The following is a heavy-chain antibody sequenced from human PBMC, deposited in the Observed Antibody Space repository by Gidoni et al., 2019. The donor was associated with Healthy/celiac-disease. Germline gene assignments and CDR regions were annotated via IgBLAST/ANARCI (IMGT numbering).Heavy chain of an antibody. CDR2: ISGSGGST. CDR3: AKDRVRSWGSMDV. V-gene: IGHV3-23*01. J-gene: IGHJ6*02. Sequence: EVQLLESGGGLVQPGGSLRLLWAASGFTFSSYAMSWVRQAPGKGLEGVSAISGSGGSTYYADSVKGRFTISRDNSKNTLYLQMNSLRAEDTAVYYCAKDRVRSWGSMDVWGQGTTVTVSS. D-gene: IGHD3-3*01. CDR1: GFTFSSYA.